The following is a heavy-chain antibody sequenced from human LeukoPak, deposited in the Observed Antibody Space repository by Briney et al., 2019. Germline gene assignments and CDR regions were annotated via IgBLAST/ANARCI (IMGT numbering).Heavy chain of an antibody. V-gene: IGHV3-15*01. J-gene: IGHJ4*02. CDR2: IKSKSDGGDGGTP. Sequence: AGGSLRLSCAASGFTFSNAWMSWVRQAPGKGLEWVGRIKSKSDGGDGGTPAYGAPVKSRFTISRDDSQNTLYLQMDSLKTEDTAVYYCATVPLGYCIGDTCYSYFDYWGQGALVTVSS. D-gene: IGHD2-15*01. CDR1: GFTFSNAW. CDR3: ATVPLGYCIGDTCYSYFDY.